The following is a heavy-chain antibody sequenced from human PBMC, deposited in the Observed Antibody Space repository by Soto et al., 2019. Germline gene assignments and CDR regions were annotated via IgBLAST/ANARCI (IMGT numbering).Heavy chain of an antibody. CDR2: ISYDGSYQ. V-gene: IGHV3-30*18. D-gene: IGHD6-13*01. Sequence: QVQVVESGGGVVQPGRSLRLSCAASGFTFSSYGMHWVRQAPGKGLEWVAVISYDGSYQNYADSVKGRFTISRDNSKNTRYQFMNRQRSEDTALYYCANGGQWYSSNYYPRNLGYDGLDVWGQGTTVTVSS. CDR3: ANGGQWYSSNYYPRNLGYDGLDV. J-gene: IGHJ6*02. CDR1: GFTFSSYG.